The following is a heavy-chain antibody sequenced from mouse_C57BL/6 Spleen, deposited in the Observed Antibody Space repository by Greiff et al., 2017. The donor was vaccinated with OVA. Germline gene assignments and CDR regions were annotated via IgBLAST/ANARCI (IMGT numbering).Heavy chain of an antibody. V-gene: IGHV5-16*01. Sequence: EVQVVESEGGLVQPGSSMKLSCTASGFTFSDYYMAWVRQVPEKGLEWVANINYDGSSTYYLDSLKSRFLISRDNAKNILYLQMSSLKSEDTATYYCARETGTLYAMDYWGQGTSVTVSS. CDR3: ARETGTLYAMDY. CDR2: INYDGSST. D-gene: IGHD4-1*01. J-gene: IGHJ4*01. CDR1: GFTFSDYY.